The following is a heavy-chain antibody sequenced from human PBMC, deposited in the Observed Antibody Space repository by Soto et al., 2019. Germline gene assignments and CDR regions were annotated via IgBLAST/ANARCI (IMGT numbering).Heavy chain of an antibody. V-gene: IGHV3-33*01. J-gene: IGHJ6*02. Sequence: GGSLRLPCAASGFTFSSYGMHWVRQAPGKGLEWVAVIWYDGSNKYYADSVKGRFTISRDNSKNTLYLQMNSLRAEDTAVYYCARCDPGGYYYYGMDVWGQGTTVTVSS. CDR1: GFTFSSYG. CDR2: IWYDGSNK. D-gene: IGHD3-16*01. CDR3: ARCDPGGYYYYGMDV.